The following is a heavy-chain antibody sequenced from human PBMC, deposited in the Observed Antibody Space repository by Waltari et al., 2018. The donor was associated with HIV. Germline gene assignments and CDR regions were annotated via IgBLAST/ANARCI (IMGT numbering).Heavy chain of an antibody. V-gene: IGHV4-61*02. Sequence: QVQLQESGPGLVQPSQPLSLTCTVPGGAISSGDYYWSWIRQPAGKGLEWIGRVHTSGSTNYNPSVKSRVTISVDTSQNQFSLKINSVTAADTAVYYCARGGGHQLLVGEYFHHWGQGTLVTVSS. J-gene: IGHJ1*01. CDR3: ARGGGHQLLVGEYFHH. CDR2: VHTSGST. CDR1: GGAISSGDYY. D-gene: IGHD3-10*01.